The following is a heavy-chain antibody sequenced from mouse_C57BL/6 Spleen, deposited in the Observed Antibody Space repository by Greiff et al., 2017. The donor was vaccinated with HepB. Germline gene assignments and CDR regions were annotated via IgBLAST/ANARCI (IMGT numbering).Heavy chain of an antibody. CDR2: IDPETGGT. Sequence: VHLVESGAELVRPGASVTLSCKASGYTFTDYEMHWVKQTPVHGLEWIGAIDPETGGTAYNQKFKGKAILTADKSSSTAYMELRSLTSEDSAVYYCTKLLRRQAWFAYWGQGTLVTVSA. V-gene: IGHV1-15*01. D-gene: IGHD1-1*01. CDR1: GYTFTDYE. CDR3: TKLLRRQAWFAY. J-gene: IGHJ3*01.